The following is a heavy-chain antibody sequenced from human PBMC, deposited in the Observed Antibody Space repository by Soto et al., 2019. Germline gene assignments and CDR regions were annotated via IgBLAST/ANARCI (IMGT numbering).Heavy chain of an antibody. V-gene: IGHV4-59*01. J-gene: IGHJ4*02. CDR2: IYYLGST. CDR1: GGSMSEYF. D-gene: IGHD3-10*01. CDR3: ARDGYDGSGSPYPAY. Sequence: SETLSLTCGVSGGSMSEYFWSWIPQSPGKGLEWIGYIYYLGSTDYNPSLKSRVTISVDTSKRQFSLRLTSVTAADTAVYYCARDGYDGSGSPYPAYWGPGTQVTVS.